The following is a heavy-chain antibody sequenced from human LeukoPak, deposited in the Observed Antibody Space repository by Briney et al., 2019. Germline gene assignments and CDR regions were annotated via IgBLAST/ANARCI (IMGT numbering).Heavy chain of an antibody. V-gene: IGHV3-23*01. J-gene: IGHJ4*02. Sequence: GGSLRLSCAASGFTFSSYAMSWVRQAPGKGLEWVSAISGSGGSTYYADSVKGRFTVSRDNSQNTLYLQMNSLRAEDTAVYYCAKELYFYDSSGNFRTKGFDCWGQGTLVTVSS. D-gene: IGHD3-22*01. CDR2: ISGSGGST. CDR3: AKELYFYDSSGNFRTKGFDC. CDR1: GFTFSSYA.